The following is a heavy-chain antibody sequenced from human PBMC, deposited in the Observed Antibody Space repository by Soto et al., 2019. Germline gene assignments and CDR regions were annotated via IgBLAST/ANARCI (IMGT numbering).Heavy chain of an antibody. CDR2: ISYDGSNK. Sequence: QVQLVESGGGVVQPGRSLRLSCAASGFTFSSYGMHWVRQAPGKGLEWVAVISYDGSNKYYADSVKGRFTISRDNSKNTRYLQMNSLRAEDTAVYYCAKRFTPHSSGWPDASDIWGQGTMVTVSS. CDR3: AKRFTPHSSGWPDASDI. D-gene: IGHD6-19*01. J-gene: IGHJ3*02. V-gene: IGHV3-30*18. CDR1: GFTFSSYG.